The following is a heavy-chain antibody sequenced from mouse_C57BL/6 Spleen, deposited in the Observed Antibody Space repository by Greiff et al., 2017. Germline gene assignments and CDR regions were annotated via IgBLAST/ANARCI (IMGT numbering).Heavy chain of an antibody. CDR1: GFSLTSYG. V-gene: IGHV2-2*01. J-gene: IGHJ4*01. CDR2: IWSGGST. Sequence: QVQLQQSGPGLVQPSQSLSITCTVSGFSLTSYGVHWVRQSPGKGLEWLGVIWSGGSTDYNAAFISRLSISKDNSKIQVFFKMNSLQADDTAIYYCARNFHDADAGDYAMDYWGQGTSVTVSS. CDR3: ARNFHDADAGDYAMDY. D-gene: IGHD2-3*01.